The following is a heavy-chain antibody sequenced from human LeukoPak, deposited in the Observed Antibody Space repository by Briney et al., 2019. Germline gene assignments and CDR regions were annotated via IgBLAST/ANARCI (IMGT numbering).Heavy chain of an antibody. J-gene: IGHJ5*02. CDR1: GGSISSYY. V-gene: IGHV4-59*01. CDR2: IYYSGST. D-gene: IGHD2-2*01. CDR3: ARIPDAIDSWFDP. Sequence: SETLSLTCTVSGGSISSYYWSWIRQPPGKGLEWIGYIYYSGSTNYNPSLKSRVTISVDTSKNQFSLKLSSVTAAATAVYYCARIPDAIDSWFDPWGQGTLVTVSS.